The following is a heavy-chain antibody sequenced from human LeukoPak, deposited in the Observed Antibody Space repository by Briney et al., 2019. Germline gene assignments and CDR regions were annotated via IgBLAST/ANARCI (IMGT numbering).Heavy chain of an antibody. J-gene: IGHJ4*02. CDR3: AREGGSSFHFDY. D-gene: IGHD3-16*01. Sequence: GGSLRLSCAASGFTFSSYAMSWVRQAPGKGLEWVAVISYDGSNKYYADSVKGRFTISRDNSKNTLYLQMNSLRAEDTAVYYCAREGGSSFHFDYWGQGTLVTVSS. CDR1: GFTFSSYA. V-gene: IGHV3-30-3*01. CDR2: ISYDGSNK.